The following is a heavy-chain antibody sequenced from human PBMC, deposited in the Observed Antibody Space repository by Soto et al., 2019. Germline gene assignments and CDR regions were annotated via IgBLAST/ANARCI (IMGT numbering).Heavy chain of an antibody. CDR1: GFTFNSYA. CDR3: AKDRLGGNFDY. Sequence: GGSLRLSCAASGFTFNSYAMNWVRQAPGKGLGWVATISGTGGSTYYADSVKGRFTISRDNSKNTLYLQMNSLRVEDTAVYYCAKDRLGGNFDYWGQGTQVTVSS. CDR2: ISGTGGST. V-gene: IGHV3-23*01. J-gene: IGHJ4*02.